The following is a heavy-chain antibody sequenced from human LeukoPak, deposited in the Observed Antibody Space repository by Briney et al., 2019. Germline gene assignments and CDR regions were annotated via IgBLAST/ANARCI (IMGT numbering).Heavy chain of an antibody. CDR2: IRSKANSYAT. V-gene: IGHV3-73*01. CDR3: TRLTVVTPE. J-gene: IGHJ4*02. Sequence: TGGSLKLSCAASGFTFSGSAMHWVRQASGKGLEWVGRIRSKANSYATAYAASVKGRFTISRDDSKNTAYLQMNSLKTEDTAVYCCTRLTVVTPEWGQGTLVTVSS. CDR1: GFTFSGSA. D-gene: IGHD4-23*01.